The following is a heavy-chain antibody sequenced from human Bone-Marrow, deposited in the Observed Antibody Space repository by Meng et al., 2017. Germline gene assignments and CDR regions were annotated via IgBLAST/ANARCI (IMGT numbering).Heavy chain of an antibody. CDR1: GFTFDDYA. J-gene: IGHJ4*02. Sequence: LSLTCAASGFTFDDYAMHWVRQAPGKGLEWVSGISWNSGSIGYADSVKGRFIISRDNAKNSLYLQMNSLRAEDTALYYCAKSSYNWNDLDYWGQGTLVTVSS. V-gene: IGHV3-9*01. CDR3: AKSSYNWNDLDY. D-gene: IGHD1-20*01. CDR2: ISWNSGSI.